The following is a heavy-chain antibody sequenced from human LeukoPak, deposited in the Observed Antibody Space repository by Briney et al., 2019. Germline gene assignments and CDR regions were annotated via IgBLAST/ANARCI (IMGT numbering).Heavy chain of an antibody. CDR3: AKKGGSFSNYYYYYMDV. V-gene: IGHV3-30*02. CDR1: GFTFNNYA. D-gene: IGHD3-10*01. CDR2: IRYDGSNK. J-gene: IGHJ6*03. Sequence: GGSLRLSCAASGFTFNNYAMHWVRQAPGKGLEWVAFIRYDGSNKYYADSVKGRFTISRDNSKNTLYLQMNSLRAEDTAVYYCAKKGGSFSNYYYYYMDVWGKGTTVTISS.